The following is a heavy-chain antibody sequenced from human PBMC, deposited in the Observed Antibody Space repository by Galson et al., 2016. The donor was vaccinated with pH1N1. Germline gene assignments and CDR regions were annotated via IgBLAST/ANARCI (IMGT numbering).Heavy chain of an antibody. J-gene: IGHJ6*02. CDR3: ARQWFGELLYYYKQGMDV. Sequence: SVKVSCKASGYTFTGSYLHWVRQAPGQGLEWMGSINPKNGDTSYAEKVQDRVTMTSDTSITTGYMELRRLRSDDTALYYCARQWFGELLYYYKQGMDVWGQGTTITVSS. CDR1: GYTFTGSY. CDR2: INPKNGDT. D-gene: IGHD3-10*01. V-gene: IGHV1-2*02.